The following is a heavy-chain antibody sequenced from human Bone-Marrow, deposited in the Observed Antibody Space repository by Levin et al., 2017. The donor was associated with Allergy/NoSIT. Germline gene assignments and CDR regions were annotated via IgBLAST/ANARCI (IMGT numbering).Heavy chain of an antibody. CDR1: GFTFSSYG. CDR3: AKAWLGGYGHDY. CDR2: ISYDGSNK. V-gene: IGHV3-30*18. Sequence: PGGSLRLSCAASGFTFSSYGTHWVRQAPGKGLEWVAVISYDGSNKYYADSVKGRFTISRDNSKNTLYLQMNSLRAEDTAVYYCAKAWLGGYGHDYWGQGTLVTVSS. D-gene: IGHD5-18*01. J-gene: IGHJ4*02.